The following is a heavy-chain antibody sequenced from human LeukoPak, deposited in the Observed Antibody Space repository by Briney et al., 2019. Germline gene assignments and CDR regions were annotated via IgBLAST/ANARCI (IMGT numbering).Heavy chain of an antibody. D-gene: IGHD3-10*01. CDR1: GGSISSSSYY. CDR2: IYYSGST. CDR3: ARDHGPGCFDY. J-gene: IGHJ4*02. Sequence: PSETLSLTCTVSGGSISSSSYYWGWVRQPPGKGLEWIGSIYYSGSTYYNPSLKSRVTISVDTSKNQFSLKLSSVTAADTAVYYCARDHGPGCFDYWGQGTLVTVSS. V-gene: IGHV4-39*02.